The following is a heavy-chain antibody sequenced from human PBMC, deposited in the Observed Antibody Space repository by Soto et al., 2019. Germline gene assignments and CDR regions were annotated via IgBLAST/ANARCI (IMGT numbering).Heavy chain of an antibody. CDR3: ARDLPDLYYDFWSGPELFDY. Sequence: GGSLRLSCAASGFTFSSYAMHWVRQAPGKGLEWVAVISYDGSNKYYADSVKGRFTISRDNSKNTLYLQMNSLRAEDTAVYYCARDLPDLYYDFWSGPELFDYWGQGTLVTVSS. V-gene: IGHV3-30-3*01. CDR1: GFTFSSYA. CDR2: ISYDGSNK. J-gene: IGHJ4*02. D-gene: IGHD3-3*01.